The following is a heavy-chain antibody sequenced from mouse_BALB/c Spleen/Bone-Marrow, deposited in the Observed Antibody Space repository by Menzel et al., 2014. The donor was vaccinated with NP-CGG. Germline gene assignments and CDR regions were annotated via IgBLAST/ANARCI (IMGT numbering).Heavy chain of an antibody. V-gene: IGHV5-12*01. D-gene: IGHD4-1*01. Sequence: EVKLVESGGGLVQPGGSLKLSCAPSGFTFSDYYMYWVRQTPEKRLEWVAHITKGGGSTYYPDIVKGRFTISRDNAKNTLYLQMSRLKSEDTAMYYCARQLAYAMDYWGQGTSVTVSS. CDR1: GFTFSDYY. CDR3: ARQLAYAMDY. CDR2: ITKGGGST. J-gene: IGHJ4*01.